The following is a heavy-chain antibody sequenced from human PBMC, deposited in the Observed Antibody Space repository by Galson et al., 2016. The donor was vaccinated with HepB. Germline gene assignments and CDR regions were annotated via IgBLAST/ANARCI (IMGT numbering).Heavy chain of an antibody. D-gene: IGHD3-10*01. V-gene: IGHV1-3*01. CDR2: INAGNGNT. CDR3: AGARWVGYGSGSRTHYSYYGMDV. CDR1: GGTFSSYA. J-gene: IGHJ6*02. Sequence: SVKVSCKASGGTFSSYAMHWVRQAPGQRLEWMGWINAGNGNTTHSQKFQGRVTITRDTSASTAYMELSSLRSEDTAVYYWAGARWVGYGSGSRTHYSYYGMDVWGQGTTVTVSS.